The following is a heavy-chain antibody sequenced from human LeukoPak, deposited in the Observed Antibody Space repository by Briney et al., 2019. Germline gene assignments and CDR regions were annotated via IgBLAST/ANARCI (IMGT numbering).Heavy chain of an antibody. V-gene: IGHV3-48*03. CDR1: GFTFSSYE. D-gene: IGHD2-15*01. Sequence: QPGGPLRLSCAASGFTFSSYEMNWVRQAPGKGLEWVSYISSSGSTIYYADSVKGRFTISRDNSKNTLYLQMNSLIPEDTAVYYCAKDLGYCSGTSCSAIDYWGQGTLVTVSS. CDR2: ISSSGSTI. J-gene: IGHJ4*02. CDR3: AKDLGYCSGTSCSAIDY.